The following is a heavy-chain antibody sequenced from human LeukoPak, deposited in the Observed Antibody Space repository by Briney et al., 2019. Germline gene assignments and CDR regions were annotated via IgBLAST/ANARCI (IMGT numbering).Heavy chain of an antibody. CDR3: ARQGDSSPRGDPQALDI. D-gene: IGHD6-13*01. CDR1: GGSISSPSHY. Sequence: SETLSLTCTVSGGSISSPSHYWGWIRQTPGKGLEWIGCSYYSGGTYHNPSLRSRVPISVDTSKNQFSLELTSVTAADTAVYYCARQGDSSPRGDPQALDIWGQGTVVTVSS. V-gene: IGHV4-39*01. CDR2: SYYSGGT. J-gene: IGHJ3*02.